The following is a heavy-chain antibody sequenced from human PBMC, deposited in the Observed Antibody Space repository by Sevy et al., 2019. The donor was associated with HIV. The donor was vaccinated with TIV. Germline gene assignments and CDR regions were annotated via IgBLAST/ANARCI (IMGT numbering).Heavy chain of an antibody. D-gene: IGHD1-26*01. V-gene: IGHV1-18*01. CDR1: GYTFTGYG. Sequence: ASVKVSCKASGYTFTGYGISWVRQAPGQGLEWMGWISAYNGNTNYAQKLQGRVTMTTDTSTSTAYMELRSLRSDDTAVYYCARALSGSYPGVAYFDYWGQGSLVTVSS. J-gene: IGHJ4*02. CDR3: ARALSGSYPGVAYFDY. CDR2: ISAYNGNT.